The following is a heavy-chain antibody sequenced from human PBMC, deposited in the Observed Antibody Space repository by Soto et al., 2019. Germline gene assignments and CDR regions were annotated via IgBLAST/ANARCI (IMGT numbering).Heavy chain of an antibody. CDR1: GFTFSSYG. Sequence: EVQLLESGGGFVQPGGSLRLSCAASGFTFSSYGMSWVRQAPGKGLEWVSAISGSGGDTYYADSVKGRFTISRDNSKNTLYLKMNSLRPEDTAVYYCAKDSQSWGMDVWGQGTTVTVSS. CDR2: ISGSGGDT. V-gene: IGHV3-23*01. CDR3: AKDSQSWGMDV. J-gene: IGHJ6*02.